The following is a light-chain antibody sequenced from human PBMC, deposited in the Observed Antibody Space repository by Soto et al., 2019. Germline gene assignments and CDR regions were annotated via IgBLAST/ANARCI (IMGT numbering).Light chain of an antibody. Sequence: QLVLTQPPSVSGAPGQRVTISCTGSSSNIGAGYDVHWYQQLPGTAPKLLIYGNSNRPSGVPDRISGSKSGTSASLAITGLQAEDEADYSCQSYDSSLSGFDVFGTGTKLTVL. V-gene: IGLV1-40*01. CDR1: SSNIGAGYD. CDR2: GNS. CDR3: QSYDSSLSGFDV. J-gene: IGLJ1*01.